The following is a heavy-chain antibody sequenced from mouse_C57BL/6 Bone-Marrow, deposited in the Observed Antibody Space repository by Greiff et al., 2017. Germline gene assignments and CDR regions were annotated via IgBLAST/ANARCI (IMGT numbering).Heavy chain of an antibody. V-gene: IGHV1-82*01. D-gene: IGHD2-2*01. J-gene: IGHJ3*01. Sequence: QVQLKESGPELVKPGASVKISCKASGYAFSSSWMNWVKQRPGKGLAWIGRIYPGDGDTNYNGKFKGKATLTADKSFSTAYMQRSSLTSEDSAFYCCARGGYDAWFAYWGQGTLVTVSA. CDR1: GYAFSSSW. CDR3: ARGGYDAWFAY. CDR2: IYPGDGDT.